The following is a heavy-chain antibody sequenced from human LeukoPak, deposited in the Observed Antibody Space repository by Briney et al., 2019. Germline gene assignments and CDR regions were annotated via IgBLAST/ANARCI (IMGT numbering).Heavy chain of an antibody. Sequence: GGSLRLSCAASGFTFSSYAMSWVRQAPGKGLEWVSTVTSSADATHYADSVKGRFTISRDNSKNTLYLQMNSLRVDDTAMYYCAKERGRSWLLPDWYFDVWGRGTLVSVSS. CDR2: VTSSADAT. D-gene: IGHD3-22*01. CDR3: AKERGRSWLLPDWYFDV. J-gene: IGHJ2*01. V-gene: IGHV3-23*01. CDR1: GFTFSSYA.